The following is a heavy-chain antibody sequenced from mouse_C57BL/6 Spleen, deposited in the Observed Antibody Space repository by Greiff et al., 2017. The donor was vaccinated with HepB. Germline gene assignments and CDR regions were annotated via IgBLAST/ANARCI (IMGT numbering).Heavy chain of an antibody. D-gene: IGHD1-1*01. J-gene: IGHJ3*01. CDR3: ARDYYGPFAY. CDR1: GYTFTSYW. V-gene: IGHV1-61*01. Sequence: QVQLQQPGAELVRPGSSVKLSRKASGYTFTSYWMDWVKQRPGQGLEWIGNIYPSDSETHYNQKFKDKATLTVDKSSSTAYMQLSSLTSEDSAVYYCARDYYGPFAYWGQGTLVTVSA. CDR2: IYPSDSET.